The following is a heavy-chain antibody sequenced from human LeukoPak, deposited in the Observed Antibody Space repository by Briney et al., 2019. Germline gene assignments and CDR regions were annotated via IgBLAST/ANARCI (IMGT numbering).Heavy chain of an antibody. J-gene: IGHJ6*04. CDR3: ASQV. CDR2: ISSDGRNK. CDR1: GVTFSNFV. Sequence: GGSLRLSCAASGVTFSNFVMHWVREPPGEGLEWVAGISSDGRNKNYADSVQGRFTISRDNSQNTLFLPLNNLRGEDTAIYYCASQVWGTGTTVTVSS. V-gene: IGHV3-30*04.